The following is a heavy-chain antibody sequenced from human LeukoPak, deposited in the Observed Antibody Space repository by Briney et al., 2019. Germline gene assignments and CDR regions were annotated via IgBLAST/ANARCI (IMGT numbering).Heavy chain of an antibody. Sequence: GRSLRLSCAASGFTFDDYAMHWVRQAPGKGLEWVSGISWNSGSIGYADSVKGRFTISRDNAKNSLYLQMNSLRPDDTAVYYCAKGLGTVVTGASVAFDYWGRGTLVTVSS. J-gene: IGHJ4*02. CDR3: AKGLGTVVTGASVAFDY. V-gene: IGHV3-9*01. D-gene: IGHD4-23*01. CDR2: ISWNSGSI. CDR1: GFTFDDYA.